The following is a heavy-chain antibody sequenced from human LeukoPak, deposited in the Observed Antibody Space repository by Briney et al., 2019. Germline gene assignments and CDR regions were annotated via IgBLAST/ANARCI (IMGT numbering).Heavy chain of an antibody. D-gene: IGHD6-13*01. J-gene: IGHJ4*02. CDR3: ARGAAGQRGFDY. Sequence: PGGSLRLSCAASGFTFDDYGMTWARQAPGKGLEWVSGINWNGGSTRYPDSVRGRFTISRDNAKNSLYLQMNSLRAEDTALYYCARGAAGQRGFDYWGQGTLVTVSS. V-gene: IGHV3-20*04. CDR2: INWNGGST. CDR1: GFTFDDYG.